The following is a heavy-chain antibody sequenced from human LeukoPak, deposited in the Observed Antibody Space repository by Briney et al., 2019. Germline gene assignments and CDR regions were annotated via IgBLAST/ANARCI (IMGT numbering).Heavy chain of an antibody. CDR3: ARHLSGVTGYTYGRGIDY. D-gene: IGHD5-18*01. CDR2: ISGSGGGT. CDR1: GFTFSSYA. J-gene: IGHJ4*02. V-gene: IGHV3-23*01. Sequence: GGSLRLSCAASGFTFSSYAMKWVRLAPGKGLQWVSAISGSGGGTFYTDSVKGRFTISRDNAKTSLYLQMNSLRAEDTAVFYCARHLSGVTGYTYGRGIDYWGQGTLVTVSS.